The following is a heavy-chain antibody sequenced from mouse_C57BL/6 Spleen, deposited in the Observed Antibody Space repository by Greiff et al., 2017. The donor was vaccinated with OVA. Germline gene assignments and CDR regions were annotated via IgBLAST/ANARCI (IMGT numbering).Heavy chain of an antibody. CDR3: ARSPYSNYGGVDY. CDR2: IDPANGNT. Sequence: VHVKQSVAELVRPGASVKLSCTASGFNIKNTYMHWVKQRPEQGLEWIGRIDPANGNTKYAPKFQGKATITADTSSNTAYLQLSSLTSEDTAIYYCARSPYSNYGGVDYWGQGTTLTVSS. D-gene: IGHD2-5*01. J-gene: IGHJ2*01. CDR1: GFNIKNTY. V-gene: IGHV14-3*01.